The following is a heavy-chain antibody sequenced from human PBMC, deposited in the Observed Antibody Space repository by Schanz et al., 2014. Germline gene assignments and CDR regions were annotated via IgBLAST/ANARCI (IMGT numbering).Heavy chain of an antibody. CDR1: GGSFSGYY. J-gene: IGHJ5*02. D-gene: IGHD3-3*01. V-gene: IGHV4-34*01. CDR2: INQSGDT. Sequence: QVQLQQWGAGLLKPSETLSLTCAVSGGSFSGYYWSWIRQPPDTGLEWIGEINQSGDTNYNPSLKSRVTMSLDTSKTQFSLKLSSVTAADTAVYYCARDRGYDFSFDPWGQGTLVTVSS. CDR3: ARDRGYDFSFDP.